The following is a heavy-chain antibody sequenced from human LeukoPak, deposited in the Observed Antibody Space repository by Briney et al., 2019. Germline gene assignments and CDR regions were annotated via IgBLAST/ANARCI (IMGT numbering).Heavy chain of an antibody. J-gene: IGHJ5*02. Sequence: GGSLRLSCAGSGFSFSSYGMHWVRQAPGKGLEWMAFIRSDGSNKYYADSVKGRFTISRDNSKNTLYLQMNSLRAEDTAVYYCARDFVDFWSGYSKVYNWNTYPNWFDPWGQGTLVTVSS. V-gene: IGHV3-30*02. CDR1: GFSFSSYG. CDR2: IRSDGSNK. D-gene: IGHD3-3*01. CDR3: ARDFVDFWSGYSKVYNWNTYPNWFDP.